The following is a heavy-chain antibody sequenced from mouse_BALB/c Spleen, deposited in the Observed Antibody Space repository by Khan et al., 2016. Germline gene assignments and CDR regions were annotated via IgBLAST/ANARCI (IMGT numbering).Heavy chain of an antibody. CDR2: IAPGSGST. V-gene: IGHV1S41*01. D-gene: IGHD1-1*01. CDR1: GYTFTSYW. J-gene: IGHJ4*01. Sequence: DLVKPGASVKLSCKASGYTFTSYWINWIKQRPGQGLEWIGRIAPGSGSTYYNEMFKGKATLTVETSSSTAYIHLSSLSSEDSAVYCGASEGTVPLMDYWGQGTSVTVSS. CDR3: ASEGTVPLMDY.